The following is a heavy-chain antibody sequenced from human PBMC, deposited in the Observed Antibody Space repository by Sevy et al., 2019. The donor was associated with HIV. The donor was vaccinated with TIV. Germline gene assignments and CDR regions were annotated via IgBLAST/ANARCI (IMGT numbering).Heavy chain of an antibody. V-gene: IGHV1-2*06. CDR2: FNPNSGDT. J-gene: IGHJ3*02. CDR3: AREWGFAMANAFDI. D-gene: IGHD2-2*01. CDR1: GYTFIDYY. Sequence: ASVKVSCKASGYTFIDYYLIWVRQTPGQGLEWMGRFNPNSGDTNYAQKFQGRVTMTRDASINSAYMELSRLTSDDTAVYSCAREWGFAMANAFDIWGQGTMVTVSS.